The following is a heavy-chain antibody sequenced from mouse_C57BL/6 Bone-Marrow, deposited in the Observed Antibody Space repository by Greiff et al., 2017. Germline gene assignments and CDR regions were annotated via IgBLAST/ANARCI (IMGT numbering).Heavy chain of an antibody. CDR2: IDPSDSYT. Sequence: QVQLQQPGAELVKPGASVKLSCKASGYTFTSYWMQWVKQRPGQGLEWIGEIDPSDSYTNYNQKFKGKATLTVDTSSSTAYMQLSSLTSEDSAVYYWARGYWYFDVWGTGTTVTVSS. CDR3: ARGYWYFDV. CDR1: GYTFTSYW. J-gene: IGHJ1*03. V-gene: IGHV1-50*01.